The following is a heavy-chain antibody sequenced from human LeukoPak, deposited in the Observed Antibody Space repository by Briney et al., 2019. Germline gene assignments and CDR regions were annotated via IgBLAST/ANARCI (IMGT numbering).Heavy chain of an antibody. Sequence: ASVKVSRKASGYTFNISYMHWVRQAPGQGLEWMGIINPSDDSTRYAQKFQGRVTITKDTSTNTVYMHLSSLSSDDTAVYYCARAYYESSAYRHAVYFDYWGQGTLVTVSS. J-gene: IGHJ4*02. V-gene: IGHV1-46*02. CDR2: INPSDDST. D-gene: IGHD3-22*01. CDR1: GYTFNISY. CDR3: ARAYYESSAYRHAVYFDY.